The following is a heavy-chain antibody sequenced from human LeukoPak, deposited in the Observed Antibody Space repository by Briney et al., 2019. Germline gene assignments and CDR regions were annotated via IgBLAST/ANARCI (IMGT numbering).Heavy chain of an antibody. CDR2: ISYDGSNK. CDR3: ARGKVFRDGYKAYYFDY. Sequence: GGSLRLSCAASGFTFSSYAMHWVRQAPGKGLEWVAVISYDGSNKYYADSVKGRFTISRDNSKNTLYLQMNSLRAEDTAVYYCARGKVFRDGYKAYYFDYWGQGTLVTVSS. V-gene: IGHV3-30*14. J-gene: IGHJ4*02. CDR1: GFTFSSYA. D-gene: IGHD5-24*01.